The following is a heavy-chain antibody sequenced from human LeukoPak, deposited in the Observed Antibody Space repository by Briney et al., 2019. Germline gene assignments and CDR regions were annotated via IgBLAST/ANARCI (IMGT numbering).Heavy chain of an antibody. J-gene: IGHJ4*02. CDR3: ARGLDRSKAGY. D-gene: IGHD3-22*01. Sequence: PSETLSLTCSVYSESFSGGYWSWIRQPPGKGLDWIGEISDNEGTKYSPSLKSRVTISVDTSKNQFSLKLTSVTAADTAVYYCARGLDRSKAGYWGQGSLVTVSS. V-gene: IGHV4-34*01. CDR1: SESFSGGY. CDR2: ISDNEGT.